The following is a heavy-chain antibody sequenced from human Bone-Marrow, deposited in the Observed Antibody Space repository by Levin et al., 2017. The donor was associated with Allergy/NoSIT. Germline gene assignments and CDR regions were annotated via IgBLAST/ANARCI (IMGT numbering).Heavy chain of an antibody. V-gene: IGHV3-9*01. CDR2: ISWNSGSI. CDR3: AKDMYSSSHLRGYSYGWVAFDI. CDR1: GFTFDDYA. D-gene: IGHD5-18*01. Sequence: GGSLRLSCAASGFTFDDYAMHWVRQAPGKGLEWVSGISWNSGSIGYADSVKGRFTISRDNAKNSLYLQMNSLRAEDTALYYCAKDMYSSSHLRGYSYGWVAFDIWGQGTMVTVSS. J-gene: IGHJ3*02.